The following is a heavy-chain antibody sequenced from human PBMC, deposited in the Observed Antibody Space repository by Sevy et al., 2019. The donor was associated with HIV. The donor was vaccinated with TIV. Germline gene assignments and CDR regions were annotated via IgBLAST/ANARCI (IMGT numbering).Heavy chain of an antibody. Sequence: GGSLRLSCTVSGFTFGDYCMSWVRQAPGKGLEWVAFLKSDVYGGTVDHAASVRGRFVISRDDSKTIAYLQMNDLKTEDTGVYYCTRWKAAQSIFDYWGQGALVIVSS. V-gene: IGHV3-49*04. CDR3: TRWKAAQSIFDY. CDR2: LKSDVYGGTV. J-gene: IGHJ4*02. CDR1: GFTFGDYC. D-gene: IGHD6-13*01.